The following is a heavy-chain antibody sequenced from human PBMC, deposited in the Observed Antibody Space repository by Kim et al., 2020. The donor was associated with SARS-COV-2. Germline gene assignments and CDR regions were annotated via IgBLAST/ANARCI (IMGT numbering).Heavy chain of an antibody. V-gene: IGHV4-34*01. CDR1: GGSFSGYY. CDR3: ARRYCSGGSCRRGQYYYYYGMDV. J-gene: IGHJ6*02. Sequence: SETLSLTCAVYGGSFSGYYWSWIRQPPGKGLEWIGEINHSGSTNYNPSLKSRVTISVDTSKNQFSLKLSSVTAADTAVYYCARRYCSGGSCRRGQYYYYYGMDVWGQGTTVTVSS. D-gene: IGHD2-15*01. CDR2: INHSGST.